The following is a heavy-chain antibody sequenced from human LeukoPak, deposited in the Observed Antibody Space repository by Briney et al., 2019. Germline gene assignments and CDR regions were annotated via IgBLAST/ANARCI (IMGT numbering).Heavy chain of an antibody. CDR3: ARALSAVGNAADNWFDP. D-gene: IGHD1-1*01. CDR1: GFTFSDYY. CDR2: ISSSSSYT. Sequence: GGSLRLSCAASGFTFSDYYMSWIRQAPGKGLEWVSYISSSSSYTNYADSVKGRFTISRDNAKNSLYLQMNSLRAEDTAVYYCARALSAVGNAADNWFDPWGQGTLVTVSS. V-gene: IGHV3-11*05. J-gene: IGHJ5*02.